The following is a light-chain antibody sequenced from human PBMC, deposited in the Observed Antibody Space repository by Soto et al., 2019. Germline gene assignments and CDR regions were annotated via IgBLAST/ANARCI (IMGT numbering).Light chain of an antibody. CDR2: NNN. V-gene: IGLV1-44*01. CDR3: AAWDDNLNGLWV. J-gene: IGLJ3*02. Sequence: QLVLTQTPSASGAPGQRITFSCSGGISNIGSNTVSWYQQVPETAPKLLIYNNNQRPSGVPDRFSGSKSGTVASLAISGLQSEDEAEYYCAAWDDNLNGLWVFGGGTKVTVL. CDR1: ISNIGSNT.